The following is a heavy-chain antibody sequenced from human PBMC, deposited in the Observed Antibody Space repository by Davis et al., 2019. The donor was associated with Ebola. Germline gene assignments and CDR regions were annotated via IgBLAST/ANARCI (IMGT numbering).Heavy chain of an antibody. CDR2: IIPIFGTA. Sequence: AASVKVSCKASGGTFSSYAISWVRQAPGQGLEWMGGIIPIFGTANYAQKFQGRVTITADKSTSTAYMELSSLRSDDTAVYYCARDIAMVIGGWFDPWGQGTLVTVSS. J-gene: IGHJ5*02. CDR1: GGTFSSYA. CDR3: ARDIAMVIGGWFDP. V-gene: IGHV1-69*06. D-gene: IGHD3-10*01.